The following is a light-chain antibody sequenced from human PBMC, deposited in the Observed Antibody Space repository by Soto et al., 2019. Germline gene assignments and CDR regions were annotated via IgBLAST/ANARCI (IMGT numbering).Light chain of an antibody. CDR1: SSDVGSYNL. J-gene: IGLJ2*01. CDR2: EGS. V-gene: IGLV2-23*03. Sequence: QSALTQPASVSGSPGQSITISCTGTSSDVGSYNLVTWYQQHPGKAPQLMIYEGSKRPSGVSNRFSGSKSGNTASLTISGLQGEDEADYYCCSYAGSSTFVVFGGGTKVTVL. CDR3: CSYAGSSTFVV.